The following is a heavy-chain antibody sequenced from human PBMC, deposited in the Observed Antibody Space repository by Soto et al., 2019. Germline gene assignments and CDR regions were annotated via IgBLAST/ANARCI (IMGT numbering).Heavy chain of an antibody. V-gene: IGHV1-8*01. CDR2: MEPSTGRT. CDR3: ARGVSGGVDY. D-gene: IGHD3-16*01. Sequence: QVQLVQSGAEVREPGASVKVSCKASGYSFTSLDINWVRQTAGQGLEWMGWMEPSTGRTGYAQKFQGRVTMTRDTYINTGYMELTTLTSDDTAFYYCARGVSGGVDYWGQGPLVIVSS. J-gene: IGHJ4*02. CDR1: GYSFTSLD.